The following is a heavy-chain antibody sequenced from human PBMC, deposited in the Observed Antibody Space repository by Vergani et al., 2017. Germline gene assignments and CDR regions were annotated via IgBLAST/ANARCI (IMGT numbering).Heavy chain of an antibody. CDR2: ISSSSSYT. Sequence: VQLVETGGGLIQPGGSLRLSCAASGFTVSSNYMSWVRQAPGKGLEWVSYISSSSSYTNYADSVKGRFTISRDNAKNSLYLQMNSLRAEDTAVYYCARAFLGRSSTSYPDYWGQGTLVTVSS. CDR3: ARAFLGRSSTSYPDY. V-gene: IGHV3-11*05. J-gene: IGHJ4*02. D-gene: IGHD2-2*01. CDR1: GFTVSSNY.